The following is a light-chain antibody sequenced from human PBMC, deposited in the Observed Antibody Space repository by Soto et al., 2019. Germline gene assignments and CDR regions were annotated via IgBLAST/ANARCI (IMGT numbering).Light chain of an antibody. CDR3: QVWDSSSNHHVV. Sequence: SYELTQPPSVSVAPGKTARITCGGNNIGIKSVHWYQQKPGQAPVLVIYYDSDRPSGIPERFSGSNSGNTATLTISRVEAGDEADYYCQVWDSSSNHHVVFGGGTQLTVL. V-gene: IGLV3-21*04. CDR2: YDS. J-gene: IGLJ2*01. CDR1: NIGIKS.